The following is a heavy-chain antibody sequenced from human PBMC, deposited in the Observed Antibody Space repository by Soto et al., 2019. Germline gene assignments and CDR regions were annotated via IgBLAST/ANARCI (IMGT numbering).Heavy chain of an antibody. Sequence: SETLSLTCTVSGGSISSSSYYWGWIRQPPGKGLEWIGSIYYSGSTYYNPSLKSRVTISVDTSKNQFSLKLSSVTAADTAVYYCANSRYDYIWGSYRYTPSFDYWGQGTLVTVSS. CDR2: IYYSGST. CDR1: GGSISSSSYY. V-gene: IGHV4-39*01. J-gene: IGHJ4*02. D-gene: IGHD3-16*02. CDR3: ANSRYDYIWGSYRYTPSFDY.